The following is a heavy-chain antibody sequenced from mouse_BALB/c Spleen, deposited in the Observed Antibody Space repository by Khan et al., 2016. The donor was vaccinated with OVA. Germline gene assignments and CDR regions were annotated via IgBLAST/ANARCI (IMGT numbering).Heavy chain of an antibody. CDR1: GFTFSRFG. CDR3: ARDSNFDY. J-gene: IGHJ2*01. V-gene: IGHV5-17*02. Sequence: EVQLLETGGGLVQPGGSRKLSCAASGFTFSRFGMHWVRQAPEKGLEWVAYISSGSSTIYYGDTVKGRFTISRDNPKNTLFLQMTSLRSEDTAMYYCARDSNFDYWGQGTTLTVSS. CDR2: ISSGSSTI.